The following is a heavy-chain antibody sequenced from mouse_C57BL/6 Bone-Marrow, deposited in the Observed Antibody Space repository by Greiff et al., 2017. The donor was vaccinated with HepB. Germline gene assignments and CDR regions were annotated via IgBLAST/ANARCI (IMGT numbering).Heavy chain of an antibody. CDR3: ARQTTVVATPVYFDY. V-gene: IGHV5-17*01. D-gene: IGHD1-1*01. CDR2: ISSGSSTI. Sequence: DVMLVESGGGLVKPGGSLKLSCAASGFTFSDYGLHWVRQAPEKGLEWVAYISSGSSTIYYADTVKGRFTISRDNAKNTLFLQMTSLRSEDTAMYYCARQTTVVATPVYFDYWGQGTTLTVSS. CDR1: GFTFSDYG. J-gene: IGHJ2*01.